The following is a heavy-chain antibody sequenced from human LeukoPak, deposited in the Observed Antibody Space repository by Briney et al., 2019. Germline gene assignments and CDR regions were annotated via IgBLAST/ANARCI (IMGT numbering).Heavy chain of an antibody. CDR1: GYTLTELS. CDR3: ATDIAVGLYYYYYGMDV. D-gene: IGHD6-19*01. V-gene: IGHV1-24*01. CDR2: FDPEDGET. Sequence: ASVKVSCKVSGYTLTELSMHWVRQAPGKGLEWMGGFDPEDGETIYAQKFQGRVTMTEDTSTDTAYMELSSLRSEDTAVYYCATDIAVGLYYYYYGMDVWGQGTTVTVSS. J-gene: IGHJ6*02.